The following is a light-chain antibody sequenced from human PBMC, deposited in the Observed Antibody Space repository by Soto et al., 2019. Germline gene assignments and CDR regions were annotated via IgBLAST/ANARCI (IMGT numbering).Light chain of an antibody. CDR2: DAS. V-gene: IGKV1-33*01. CDR3: QQYDNLPTFT. CDR1: QDISNH. J-gene: IGKJ3*01. Sequence: DIQMTQSPSSLSASVGDRVTITCQASQDISNHLNWYQQKPGKAPKLLIYDASSLETGVPSSFSGSGSGTDFTFTITSLRHEDIATYYCQQYDNLPTFTFGPGTKVDIK.